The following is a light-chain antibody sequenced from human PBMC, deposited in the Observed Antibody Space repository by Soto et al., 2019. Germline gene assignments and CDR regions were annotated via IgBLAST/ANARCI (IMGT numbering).Light chain of an antibody. CDR1: QSVSSSY. CDR2: GAS. Sequence: EIVLTQSPGTLSLSPGERATLSCRASQSVSSSYLAWYQQKPGQAPRLLIYGASSRATGIPDRFRGSGSGTDFTLTISKLETEDFAVYYGQQYDSSPETVDQGTKVEI. V-gene: IGKV3-20*01. CDR3: QQYDSSPET. J-gene: IGKJ1*01.